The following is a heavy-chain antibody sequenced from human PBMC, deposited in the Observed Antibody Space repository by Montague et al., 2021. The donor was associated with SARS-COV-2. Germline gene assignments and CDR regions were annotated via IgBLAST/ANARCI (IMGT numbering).Heavy chain of an antibody. CDR3: ARPGRGYSYGLDAFEV. D-gene: IGHD5-18*01. Sequence: SETLSLTCTVSGGSISNNIYYWGWIRQPPGKGLEWIGSIYYTGSTYYNPSLKSRVTISMNTSNNQFFLKLTSVTAADTAVYYCARPGRGYSYGLDAFEVWGQGTMVTVPS. CDR1: GGSISNNIYY. V-gene: IGHV4-39*01. CDR2: IYYTGST. J-gene: IGHJ3*01.